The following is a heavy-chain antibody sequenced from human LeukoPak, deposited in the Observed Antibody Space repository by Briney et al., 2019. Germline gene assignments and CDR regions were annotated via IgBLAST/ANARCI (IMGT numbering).Heavy chain of an antibody. Sequence: PGGSLRLSCAASGFTFSSYGMHWVRQAPGKGLEWVAVVLDVGSIKYYADSVKGRFTISRDNSKNTLYLQMNSLRAEDTAVYYCARHAPYGSGSDDAFDIWGQGTMVTVSS. CDR3: ARHAPYGSGSDDAFDI. V-gene: IGHV3-30*03. J-gene: IGHJ3*02. CDR2: VLDVGSIK. CDR1: GFTFSSYG. D-gene: IGHD3-10*01.